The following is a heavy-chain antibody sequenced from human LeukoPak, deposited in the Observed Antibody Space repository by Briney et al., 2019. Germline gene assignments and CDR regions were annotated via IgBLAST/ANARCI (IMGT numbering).Heavy chain of an antibody. V-gene: IGHV1-2*02. Sequence: ASVKVSCKASGYTFTGYYMHWVRQAPGQGLEWMGWINPNSGGTNYAQKFQGRVTITRDTASSTAYMELSRLRSDDTAVYYCARGFGVLITPGYWGQGTLVTVSS. D-gene: IGHD3-3*01. CDR3: ARGFGVLITPGY. CDR1: GYTFTGYY. J-gene: IGHJ4*02. CDR2: INPNSGGT.